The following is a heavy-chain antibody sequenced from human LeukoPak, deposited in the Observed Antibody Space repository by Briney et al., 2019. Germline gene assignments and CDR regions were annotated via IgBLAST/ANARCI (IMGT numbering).Heavy chain of an antibody. CDR3: ARGSTSWYYFDY. J-gene: IGHJ4*02. Sequence: PGGSLRLSCAASGFTFINYEMNWVRQAPGKGLEWVSYITTSGRTINYADSVKGRFTISRDNAKNSVSLQMSSLRAEDTGIYYCARGSTSWYYFDYWGRGSLVTVSS. D-gene: IGHD2-2*01. V-gene: IGHV3-48*03. CDR2: ITTSGRTI. CDR1: GFTFINYE.